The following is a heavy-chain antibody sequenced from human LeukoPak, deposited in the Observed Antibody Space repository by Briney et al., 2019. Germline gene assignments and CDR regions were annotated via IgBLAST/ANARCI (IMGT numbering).Heavy chain of an antibody. CDR3: AKVLHIVVVVAATYFDY. J-gene: IGHJ4*02. CDR1: GFTFSSYA. V-gene: IGHV3-23*01. D-gene: IGHD2-15*01. CDR2: ISGGGGST. Sequence: GASLRLSCAASGFTFSSYAMSWVRQAPGKGLEWVSAISGGGGSTYYADSVKGRFTISRDNSKNTLYLQMNSLRAEDTAVYYCAKVLHIVVVVAATYFDYWGQGTLATVSS.